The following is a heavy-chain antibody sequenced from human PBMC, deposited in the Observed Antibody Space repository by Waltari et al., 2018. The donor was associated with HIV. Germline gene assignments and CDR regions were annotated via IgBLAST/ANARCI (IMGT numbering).Heavy chain of an antibody. CDR2: IYYSGST. J-gene: IGHJ4*02. CDR1: GGSISSSSYY. V-gene: IGHV4-39*07. Sequence: QLQLQESGPGLVKPSETLSLTCTVSGGSISSSSYYWGWIRQPPGKGLEWIGSIYYSGSTYYNPSLKSRVTISVDTSKNQFSLKLSSVTAADTAVYYCARISPNCCIAVAGTVDYWGQGTLVTVSS. D-gene: IGHD6-19*01. CDR3: ARISPNCCIAVAGTVDY.